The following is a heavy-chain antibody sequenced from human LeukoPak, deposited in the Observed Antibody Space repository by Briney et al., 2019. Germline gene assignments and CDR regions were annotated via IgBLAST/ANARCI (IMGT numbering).Heavy chain of an antibody. CDR1: GFTFSSNA. D-gene: IGHD1-26*01. J-gene: IGHJ4*02. CDR3: TISGIHIDY. Sequence: GGSLRLSCAASGFTFSSNAMSWVRQAPGKGLEWVGRIKSETDGGTTAYGSPVKGRFTISRDDSKKTLFLQINTRKTEDTAIYYCTISGIHIDYWGQGTLVTVSS. CDR2: IKSETDGGTT. V-gene: IGHV3-15*01.